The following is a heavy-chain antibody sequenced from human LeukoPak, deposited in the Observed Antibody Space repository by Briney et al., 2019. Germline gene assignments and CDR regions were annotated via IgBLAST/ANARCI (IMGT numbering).Heavy chain of an antibody. D-gene: IGHD3-10*01. Sequence: ASVKVSCKAFGYTFTSYDINWVRQATGQGLEWMGWMNPNSGNTGYAQKFQGRVTITRNTSISTAYMELSSLRSEDTAVYYCARGITYYGSGSYPLWGQGTLVTVSS. CDR1: GYTFTSYD. J-gene: IGHJ4*02. CDR2: MNPNSGNT. V-gene: IGHV1-8*03. CDR3: ARGITYYGSGSYPL.